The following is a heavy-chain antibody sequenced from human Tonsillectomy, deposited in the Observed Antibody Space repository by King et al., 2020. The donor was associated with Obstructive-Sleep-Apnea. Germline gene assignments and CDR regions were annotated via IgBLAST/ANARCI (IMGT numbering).Heavy chain of an antibody. Sequence: QLVQSGGGLVQPGGSLKLSCAASGFNFGGSAMHWVRQASGKGLEWVGRIRDRPNNYATAYAASVTGRFTNSRDDSKNTAYLQMNSLKTEDTAVYYCTRWFGEIPFDYWGQGILVTVSS. CDR3: TRWFGEIPFDY. CDR1: GFNFGGSA. J-gene: IGHJ4*02. D-gene: IGHD3-10*01. CDR2: IRDRPNNYAT. V-gene: IGHV3-73*01.